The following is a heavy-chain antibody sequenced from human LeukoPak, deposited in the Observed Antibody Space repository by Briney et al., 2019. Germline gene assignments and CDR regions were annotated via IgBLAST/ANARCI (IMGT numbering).Heavy chain of an antibody. CDR3: AHLVWEYVGGLDV. CDR2: IYTNGRDT. D-gene: IGHD1-26*01. V-gene: IGHV3-23*05. J-gene: IGHJ6*02. CDR1: GFVFRSYG. Sequence: GGSLRLSCVASGFVFRSYGMNWVRQAPGKGLKWVSGIYTNGRDTRYADSVKGRFTISRDNSKNTLYLQMHSLRVEDTAVYYCAHLVWEYVGGLDVWGQGTTVTVSS.